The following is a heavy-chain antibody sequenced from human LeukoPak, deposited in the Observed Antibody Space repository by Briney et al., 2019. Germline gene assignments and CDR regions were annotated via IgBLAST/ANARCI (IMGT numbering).Heavy chain of an antibody. J-gene: IGHJ5*02. V-gene: IGHV1-2*02. CDR2: ISPNSGGT. D-gene: IGHD1-1*01. CDR3: ARGQQTTYLYNWFDP. Sequence: ASVKVSCKGSGYTFTSYGISWVRQAPGQGLEWMGWISPNSGGTRYAQKFQGRVTMTRDTSISTAYMELSRLRSDDTAIYYCARGQQTTYLYNWFDPWGQGALVTVSS. CDR1: GYTFTSYG.